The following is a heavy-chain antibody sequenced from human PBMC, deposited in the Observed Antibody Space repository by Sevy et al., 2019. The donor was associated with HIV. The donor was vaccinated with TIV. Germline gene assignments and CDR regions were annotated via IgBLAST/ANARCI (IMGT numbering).Heavy chain of an antibody. CDR3: AKDRKVLLVVYAIPFDALDI. J-gene: IGHJ3*02. CDR2: IRYDGSNE. Sequence: GGSLRLSCAASGFTFSNYGIHWVRQAPGKGLERVAFIRYDGSNEYYVDSVKGRFTISRDNSKSTLYLQMNSLSAEDTAVYYCAKDRKVLLVVYAIPFDALDIWCQGTMVTVSS. V-gene: IGHV3-30*02. CDR1: GFTFSNYG. D-gene: IGHD2-8*02.